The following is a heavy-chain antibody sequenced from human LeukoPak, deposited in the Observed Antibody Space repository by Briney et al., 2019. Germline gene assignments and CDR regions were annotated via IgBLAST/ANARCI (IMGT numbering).Heavy chain of an antibody. Sequence: GGSLRPSCAASGFTFSSDAMSWVRQAPGKGLEWGSAISGSGGSTYYADSVKGRFTISRDNSKNTLYLQMNSLRAEDTAVYYCAKDYSSSWHGDYWGQGTLVTVSS. V-gene: IGHV3-23*01. J-gene: IGHJ4*02. D-gene: IGHD6-13*01. CDR3: AKDYSSSWHGDY. CDR1: GFTFSSDA. CDR2: ISGSGGST.